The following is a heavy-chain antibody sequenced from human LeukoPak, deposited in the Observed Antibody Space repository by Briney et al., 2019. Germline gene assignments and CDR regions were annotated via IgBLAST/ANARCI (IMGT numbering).Heavy chain of an antibody. CDR2: VSFDGTIK. CDR3: ARLFGGVTTFDY. V-gene: IGHV3-30*07. J-gene: IGHJ4*02. D-gene: IGHD3-10*01. Sequence: PGGSLRLSCAASGFTFSSYPMDWVRQAPGKGLEWVAAVSFDGTIKYYADSVRGRLTISRDNSKNTLYLQMNSLRAEDTAVYYCARLFGGVTTFDYWGQGALVTVSS. CDR1: GFTFSSYP.